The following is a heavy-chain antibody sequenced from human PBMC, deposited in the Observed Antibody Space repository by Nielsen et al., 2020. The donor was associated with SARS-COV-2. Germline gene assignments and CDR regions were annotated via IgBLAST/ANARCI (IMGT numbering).Heavy chain of an antibody. CDR3: AKSQVGIGQWLGY. CDR2: ISYDGSNK. J-gene: IGHJ4*02. V-gene: IGHV3-30*18. Sequence: GESLKISCAASGFTFSSYGMHWVRQAPGKGLEWVAVISYDGSNKYYADSVKGRFTISRDNSKNTLCLQMNSLRAEDTAVYYCAKSQVGIGQWLGYWGQGTLVTVSS. CDR1: GFTFSSYG. D-gene: IGHD6-19*01.